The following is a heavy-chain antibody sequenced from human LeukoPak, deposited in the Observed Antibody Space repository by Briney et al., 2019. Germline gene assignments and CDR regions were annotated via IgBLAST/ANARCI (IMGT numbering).Heavy chain of an antibody. V-gene: IGHV3-30*04. CDR2: ISSDGTSI. J-gene: IGHJ5*02. Sequence: GGSLRLSCTASGFSFSTYAFHWVRQAPGKGLEWVAVISSDGTSIYYADSVMGRFTISRDDSKNTLYLQVNSLTAGDTALYHCARGGQLVFASFDPWGQGTLVTVSS. CDR3: ARGGQLVFASFDP. D-gene: IGHD6-13*01. CDR1: GFSFSTYA.